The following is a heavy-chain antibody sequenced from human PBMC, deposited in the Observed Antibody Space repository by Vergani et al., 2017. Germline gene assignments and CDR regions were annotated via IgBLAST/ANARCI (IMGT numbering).Heavy chain of an antibody. CDR2: ISSSSTYI. CDR3: AKHFRGWGIDY. J-gene: IGHJ4*02. Sequence: EVQLVESGGGLVKPGGSLRLSCAASGFTFSSYSMNWVRQAPGKGLEWVSSISSSSTYIYYADSVKGRFTISRENAKNSLYLQMNSLRADDTAVYYCAKHFRGWGIDYWGQGTQVIVSS. CDR1: GFTFSSYS. D-gene: IGHD3-16*01. V-gene: IGHV3-21*01.